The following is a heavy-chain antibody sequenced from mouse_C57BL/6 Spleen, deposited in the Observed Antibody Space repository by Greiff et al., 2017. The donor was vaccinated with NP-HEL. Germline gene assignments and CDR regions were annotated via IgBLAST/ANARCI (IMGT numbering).Heavy chain of an antibody. Sequence: VQLQQSGPELVKPGASVKISCKASGYAFSSSWMNWVKQRPGKGLEWIGRIYPGDGDTNYNGKFKGKATLTADKSSSTAYMQLSSLTSEDSAVYFCARSKGHYYGSSYDWYFDVWGTGTTVTVSS. CDR3: ARSKGHYYGSSYDWYFDV. CDR2: IYPGDGDT. V-gene: IGHV1-82*01. J-gene: IGHJ1*03. CDR1: GYAFSSSW. D-gene: IGHD1-1*01.